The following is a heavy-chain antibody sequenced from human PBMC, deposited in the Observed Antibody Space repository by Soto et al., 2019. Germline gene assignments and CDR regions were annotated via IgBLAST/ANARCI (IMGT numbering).Heavy chain of an antibody. Sequence: QVQLVQSGAEVKKPGSSVKVSCKASGGTFSSYAISWVRQAPGQGLEWMGGIIPIFGTANYAQKFQGRVTITADESTSTAYMEPSSLRSEDTAVYYCARARYYYGSGALGWFDPWGQGTLVTVSS. D-gene: IGHD3-10*01. CDR2: IIPIFGTA. CDR1: GGTFSSYA. CDR3: ARARYYYGSGALGWFDP. J-gene: IGHJ5*02. V-gene: IGHV1-69*12.